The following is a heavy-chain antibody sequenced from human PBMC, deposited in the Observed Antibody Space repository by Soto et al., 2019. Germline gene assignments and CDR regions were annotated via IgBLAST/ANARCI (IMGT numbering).Heavy chain of an antibody. CDR1: GFTLRSYG. J-gene: IGHJ4*02. V-gene: IGHV3-23*01. D-gene: IGHD3-10*01. CDR3: AKRELDDK. CDR2: ISDNGGRT. Sequence: EVQLLESGGRFVQPGGSLRLSCAASGFTLRSYGMSWVRQAPGKGLEWISAISDNGGRTDYADSVKGRFTISRDNSKNTLFLQMNTLTAEDTAVYYCAKRELDDKWGQGTLVTVS.